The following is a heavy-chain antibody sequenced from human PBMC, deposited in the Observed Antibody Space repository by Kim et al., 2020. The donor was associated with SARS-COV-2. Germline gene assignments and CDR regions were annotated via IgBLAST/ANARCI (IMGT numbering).Heavy chain of an antibody. V-gene: IGHV1-46*02. J-gene: IGHJ4*02. CDR3: ARGHLTGYFVY. D-gene: IGHD4-4*01. CDR2: ISPSDGDT. Sequence: ASVKVSCKASGYAFNDFSIHWVRLAPGQGLEWMARISPSDGDTTYARDFQDRVTLTMDTSTTTIYMDVTNLRFEDTAVYFCARGHLTGYFVYWGQGSLVTVST. CDR1: GYAFNDFS.